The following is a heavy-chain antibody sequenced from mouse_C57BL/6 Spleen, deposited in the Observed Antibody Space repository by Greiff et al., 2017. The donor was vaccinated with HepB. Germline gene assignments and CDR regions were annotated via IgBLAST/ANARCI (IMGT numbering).Heavy chain of an antibody. CDR1: GFSFNTYA. CDR3: VRDYGSLYAMDF. D-gene: IGHD1-1*01. CDR2: IRSKSNNYAT. V-gene: IGHV10-1*01. Sequence: EVQLVESGGGLVQPKGSLKLSCAASGFSFNTYAMNWVRQAPGKGLEWVARIRSKSNNYATYYADSVKDRFTISRDDSESMLYLQMNNLKTEDTAMYYCVRDYGSLYAMDFWGQGTSVTVSS. J-gene: IGHJ4*01.